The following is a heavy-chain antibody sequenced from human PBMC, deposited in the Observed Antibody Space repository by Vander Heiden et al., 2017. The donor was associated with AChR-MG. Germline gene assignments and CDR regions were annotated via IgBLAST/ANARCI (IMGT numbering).Heavy chain of an antibody. D-gene: IGHD6-13*01. Sequence: QVQLVQSGAEVKKPGASVKVSCKASGYTFTGYYMHWVRQAPGQGLEWMGWINPNSGGTNYAQKFQGRVTMTRDTSISTAYMELSRLRSDDTAVYYCARGRWWLHSSSWYYFDYWGQGTLVTVSS. CDR1: GYTFTGYY. CDR2: INPNSGGT. CDR3: ARGRWWLHSSSWYYFDY. V-gene: IGHV1-2*02. J-gene: IGHJ4*02.